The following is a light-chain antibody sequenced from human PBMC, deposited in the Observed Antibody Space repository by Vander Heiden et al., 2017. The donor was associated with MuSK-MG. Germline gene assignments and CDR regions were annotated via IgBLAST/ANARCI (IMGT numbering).Light chain of an antibody. J-gene: IGLJ3*02. V-gene: IGLV2-14*03. Sequence: QSALTQPASVSGSPGQSITISSTGTSSDVGGYNYVSWYQQHPGKGPKLMIYDVSKRPSGVSNRFSASKSGNTASLTISGLQAEDEADYYCTSYTSSLTVVFGGGTKLTVL. CDR2: DVS. CDR3: TSYTSSLTVV. CDR1: SSDVGGYNY.